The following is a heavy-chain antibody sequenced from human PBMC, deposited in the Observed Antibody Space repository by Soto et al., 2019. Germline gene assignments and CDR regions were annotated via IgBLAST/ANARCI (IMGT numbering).Heavy chain of an antibody. CDR1: GFTFSSYG. D-gene: IGHD3-22*01. V-gene: IGHV3-30*18. Sequence: QVQLVESGGGVVQPGRSLRLSCAASGFTFSSYGMHWVRQAPGKGLEWVAVISYDGSNKYYADSVKGRFTISRDNSKNTLYLQMNRLRAEDTAVYYCAKDLDSSGLNWFDPWGQGTLVTGSS. J-gene: IGHJ5*02. CDR2: ISYDGSNK. CDR3: AKDLDSSGLNWFDP.